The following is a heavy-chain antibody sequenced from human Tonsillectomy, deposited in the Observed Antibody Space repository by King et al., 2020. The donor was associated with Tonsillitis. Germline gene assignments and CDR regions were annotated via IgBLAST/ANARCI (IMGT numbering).Heavy chain of an antibody. CDR3: ARGHFPFDSSGYYGFDY. V-gene: IGHV3-7*01. Sequence: VQLVESGGGLVQPGGSLRLSCAASGFTFSTYWMSWVRQAPGKGLEWVANIKQDGSEIYYVDSVRGRFTISRDNAKNSLYLQMNSLRAEDTAVYYCARGHFPFDSSGYYGFDYWGQGTLVTVSS. J-gene: IGHJ4*02. D-gene: IGHD3-22*01. CDR2: IKQDGSEI. CDR1: GFTFSTYW.